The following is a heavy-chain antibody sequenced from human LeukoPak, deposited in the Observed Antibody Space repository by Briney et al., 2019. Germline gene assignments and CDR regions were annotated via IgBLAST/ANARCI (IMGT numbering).Heavy chain of an antibody. CDR1: GGSFSDYY. V-gene: IGHV4-34*01. CDR3: ARGGRSEYFGSGSHDY. Sequence: SETLSLTCAVYGGSFSDYYWTWIRQPPGKGLEWIGEINHSGRTNYNPSLKSRVTISLDTSKNQFSPKLSSVTAADTAAYYCARGGRSEYFGSGSHDYWDQGILVTVSS. CDR2: INHSGRT. D-gene: IGHD3-10*01. J-gene: IGHJ4*02.